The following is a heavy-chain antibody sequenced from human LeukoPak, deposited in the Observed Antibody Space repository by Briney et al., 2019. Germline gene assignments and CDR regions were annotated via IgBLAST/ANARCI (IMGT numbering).Heavy chain of an antibody. D-gene: IGHD6-19*01. CDR1: GFTFSGYS. J-gene: IGHJ4*02. CDR2: ISGSGGTT. V-gene: IGHV3-23*01. CDR3: ARIASEQWLDFDY. Sequence: PGGSLRLSCAASGFTFSGYSMNWVRQAPGKGLEWVSAISGSGGTTYYADSVKGRFTISRDNSKNTLYLQMNSLGAEDTAVYYCARIASEQWLDFDYWGQGTLVTVSS.